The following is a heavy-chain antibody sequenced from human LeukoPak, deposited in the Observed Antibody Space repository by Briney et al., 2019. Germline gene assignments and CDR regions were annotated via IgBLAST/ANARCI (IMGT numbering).Heavy chain of an antibody. Sequence: GGSLRLSCAASGFTFSSYAMSWVRQAPGKGLEWVSAISGSGGSTYYADSVKGRFTISRDNSKNTLYLQMNSLRAEDTAVYYCAKRGSTTRFYYYYMDVWGKGTTVTVSS. V-gene: IGHV3-23*01. CDR2: ISGSGGST. CDR1: GFTFSSYA. J-gene: IGHJ6*03. D-gene: IGHD2-2*01. CDR3: AKRGSTTRFYYYYMDV.